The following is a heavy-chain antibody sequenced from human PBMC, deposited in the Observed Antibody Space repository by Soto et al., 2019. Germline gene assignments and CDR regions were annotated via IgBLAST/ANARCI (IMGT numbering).Heavy chain of an antibody. CDR2: IYHSGST. J-gene: IGHJ4*02. V-gene: IGHV4-38-2*01. CDR3: VAVDYFDY. CDR1: GYSISSGYY. Sequence: SETLSLTCAVSGYSISSGYYWGWIRQPPGKGPEWIGSIYHSGSTYYNPSLKSRVTISVDTSKNQFSLKLSSVTAADTAVYYCVAVDYFDYWGQGTLVTVSS.